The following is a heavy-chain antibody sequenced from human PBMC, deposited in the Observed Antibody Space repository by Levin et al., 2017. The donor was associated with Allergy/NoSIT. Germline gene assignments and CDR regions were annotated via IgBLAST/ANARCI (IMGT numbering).Heavy chain of an antibody. CDR1: GGSISSGGYS. D-gene: IGHD3-22*01. Sequence: SETLSLTCAVSGGSISSGGYSWSWIRQPPGKGLEWIGYIYHSGSTYYNPSLKSRVTISVDRSKNQFSLKLSSVTAADTAVYYCARRSYYYDSSGEFDPWGQGTLVTVSS. CDR3: ARRSYYYDSSGEFDP. V-gene: IGHV4-30-2*01. J-gene: IGHJ5*02. CDR2: IYHSGST.